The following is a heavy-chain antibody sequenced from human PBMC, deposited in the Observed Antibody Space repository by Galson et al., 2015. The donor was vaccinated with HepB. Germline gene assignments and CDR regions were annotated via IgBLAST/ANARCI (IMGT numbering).Heavy chain of an antibody. CDR1: GFTFSGSG. CDR2: IRNRANNYAT. CDR3: TRPGYGSSWFLDYSHGMDI. Sequence: SLRLSCAASGFTFSGSGIHWVRLASGKGLGWVGRIRNRANNYATAYAASVRGRFTVSRDDSKNTAYLQMNSLKTEDTAVYYCTRPGYGSSWFLDYSHGMDIWGQGPRSSSP. V-gene: IGHV3-73*01. J-gene: IGHJ6*02. D-gene: IGHD6-13*01.